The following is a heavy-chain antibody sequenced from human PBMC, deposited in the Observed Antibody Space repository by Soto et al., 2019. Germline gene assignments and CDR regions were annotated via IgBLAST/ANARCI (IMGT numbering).Heavy chain of an antibody. CDR1: GGSISSGDYY. V-gene: IGHV4-30-4*01. D-gene: IGHD3-10*01. Sequence: QVQLQESGPGLVKPSQTLSLTCTVSGGSISSGDYYWSWIRQPPGKGLEWIGYIYYSGSTYYNPSRKSRVTISVDTSQNQFSLKLSSVTAADTAVYYCATDYYGSGSYQSSGGMDVWGQGTTVTVSS. CDR2: IYYSGST. J-gene: IGHJ6*02. CDR3: ATDYYGSGSYQSSGGMDV.